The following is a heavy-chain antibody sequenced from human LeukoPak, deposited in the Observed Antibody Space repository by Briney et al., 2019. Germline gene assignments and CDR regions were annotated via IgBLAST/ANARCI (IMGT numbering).Heavy chain of an antibody. CDR2: ISAYNGNT. D-gene: IGHD6-13*01. CDR3: ARGKLQQLVNDY. V-gene: IGHV1-18*01. CDR1: GGTFSSYA. Sequence: ASVKVSCKASGGTFSSYAISWVRQAPGQGLEWMGWISAYNGNTNYAQKLQGRVTMTTDTSTSTAYMELRSLRSDDTAVYYCARGKLQQLVNDYWGQGTLVTVSS. J-gene: IGHJ4*02.